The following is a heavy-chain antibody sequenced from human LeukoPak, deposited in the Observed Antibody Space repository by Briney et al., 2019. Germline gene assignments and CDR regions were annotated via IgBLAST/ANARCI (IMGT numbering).Heavy chain of an antibody. D-gene: IGHD2/OR15-2a*01. J-gene: IGHJ4*02. V-gene: IGHV1-18*01. Sequence: ASVKVSCKASGYTFNRYGISWVRQAPGQRPEWMGWNSALTGNIDYAPKSQGSVTMNTDTSTRTAYMELSSLVSADTAVYFCARADPTNTGHEYFDYWGRGTLVTVSS. CDR1: GYTFNRYG. CDR3: ARADPTNTGHEYFDY. CDR2: NSALTGNI.